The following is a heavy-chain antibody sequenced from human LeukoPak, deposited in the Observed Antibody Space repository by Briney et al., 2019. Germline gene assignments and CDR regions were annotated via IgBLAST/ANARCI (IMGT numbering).Heavy chain of an antibody. V-gene: IGHV3-7*01. D-gene: IGHD6-19*01. CDR3: GRDGYSSVWYAFDY. Sequence: GGSLRLSCAASGLTVSSNYMTWVRQAPGKGLEWVANIKQDGSEKYYVDSVKGRFTISRENAKNSLYLQMNSLRAEDTAVYYCGRDGYSSVWYAFDYWGQGTLVTVSS. CDR1: GLTVSSNY. J-gene: IGHJ4*02. CDR2: IKQDGSEK.